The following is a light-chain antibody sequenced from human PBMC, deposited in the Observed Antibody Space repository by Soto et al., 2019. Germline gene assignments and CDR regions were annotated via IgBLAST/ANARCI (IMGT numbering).Light chain of an antibody. CDR3: SSYTSSRAYV. J-gene: IGLJ1*01. V-gene: IGLV2-14*02. Sequence: QSALTQPASVSGSPGQSITISCSGTSSNIGGYNVVSWYQQHPGKAPKVIVYEGIKRPSGVSDRFSGSTSGSTASLTISGLQAEDEAEYYCSSYTSSRAYVFGIGTKLTVL. CDR1: SSNIGGYNV. CDR2: EGI.